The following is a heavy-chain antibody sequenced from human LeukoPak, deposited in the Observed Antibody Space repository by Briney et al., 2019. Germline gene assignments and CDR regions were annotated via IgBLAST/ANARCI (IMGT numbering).Heavy chain of an antibody. CDR1: HFTFIPYW. CDR2: TKPVGCEK. D-gene: IGHD3-22*01. Sequence: GGALSLSGAASHFTFIPYWMSWVRQAPRKGLEGVANTKPVGCEKYYVNIVTGRFTISRDNAKNSLDLQMNSLSADDTAVYYCAIDHGSYYYDSSGYPNSEYYFDYWGQGTLVTVSS. J-gene: IGHJ4*02. V-gene: IGHV3-7*01. CDR3: AIDHGSYYYDSSGYPNSEYYFDY.